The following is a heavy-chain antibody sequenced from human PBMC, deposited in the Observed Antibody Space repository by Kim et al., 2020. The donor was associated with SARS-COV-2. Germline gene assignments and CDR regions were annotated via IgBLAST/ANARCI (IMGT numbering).Heavy chain of an antibody. CDR1: GGSISSGGYY. V-gene: IGHV4-31*03. J-gene: IGHJ4*02. Sequence: SETLSLTCTVSGGSISSGGYYWSWIRQHPGKGLEWIGYIYYSGSTYYNPSLKSRVTISVDTSKNQFSLKLSSVTAADTAVYYCARGVDAGPTGTTATPIFDYWGQGTLVTVSS. D-gene: IGHD1-7*01. CDR2: IYYSGST. CDR3: ARGVDAGPTGTTATPIFDY.